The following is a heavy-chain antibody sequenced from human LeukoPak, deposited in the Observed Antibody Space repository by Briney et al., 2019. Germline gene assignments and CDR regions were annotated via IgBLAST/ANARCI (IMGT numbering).Heavy chain of an antibody. Sequence: SENLSLTCAVYGWSFSGYYWSWIRQPPGQGLKWIGEINHSGSTYYNPSLNSRVTISVDTSKNQFSLKPSCVAAADTAVYYCARGFPTLGYCSGGSGYSLDYWGQGTLVTVSS. CDR3: ARGFPTLGYCSGGSGYSLDY. CDR1: GWSFSGYY. J-gene: IGHJ4*02. CDR2: INHSGST. V-gene: IGHV4-34*01. D-gene: IGHD2-15*01.